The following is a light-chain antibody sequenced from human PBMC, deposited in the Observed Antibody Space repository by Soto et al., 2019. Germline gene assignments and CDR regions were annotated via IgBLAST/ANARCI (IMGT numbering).Light chain of an antibody. Sequence: QSALTQPASVSGSPGQSITISCTGSSSDIGGYNYVSWYQQHPGKAPKLLIYDVTYRPSGISDRFSGSKSGNMASLTISGLQPDDEADYYCSSYGASSTLFGGGTKVTVL. J-gene: IGLJ2*01. V-gene: IGLV2-14*03. CDR1: SSDIGGYNY. CDR2: DVT. CDR3: SSYGASSTL.